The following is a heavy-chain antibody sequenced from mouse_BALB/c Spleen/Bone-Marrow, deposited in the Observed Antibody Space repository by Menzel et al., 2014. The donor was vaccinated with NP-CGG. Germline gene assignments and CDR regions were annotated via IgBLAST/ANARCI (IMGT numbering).Heavy chain of an antibody. CDR1: GYTFTTYY. J-gene: IGHJ3*01. CDR3: TRSGHHYNSFAF. Sequence: QVQLQQSGAELVKPGASVKLSCKASGYTFTTYYIYWVKQRPGQGLEWIGGINPSNGGSNFNEKFKSKATLTVDESSTTAYMQLSSLTSEDSAVYFCTRSGHHYNSFAFWGQGTLVTVSA. D-gene: IGHD1-2*01. CDR2: INPSNGGS. V-gene: IGHV1S81*02.